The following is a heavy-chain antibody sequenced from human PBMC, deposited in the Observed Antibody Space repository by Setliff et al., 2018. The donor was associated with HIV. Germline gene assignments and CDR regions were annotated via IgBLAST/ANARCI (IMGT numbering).Heavy chain of an antibody. V-gene: IGHV3-74*01. CDR1: GFTFSSYW. Sequence: GGSLRPPGPASGFTFSSYWMHWVRQAPGKGLVWVFGMNTDGSSTRYADSVKGRFTISRDNAKNMLYLQMNSLSADDTAVYYCVRGSGYYYFDNWGQGALVTVSS. D-gene: IGHD3-22*01. CDR2: MNTDGSST. CDR3: VRGSGYYYFDN. J-gene: IGHJ4*02.